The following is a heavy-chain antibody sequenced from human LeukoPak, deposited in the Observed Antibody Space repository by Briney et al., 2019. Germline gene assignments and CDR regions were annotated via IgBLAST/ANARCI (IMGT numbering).Heavy chain of an antibody. D-gene: IGHD3-9*01. J-gene: IGHJ4*02. Sequence: GGSLRLSCAASGFTFSSYAMHWVRQAPGKGLEWVAVISYDGSNKYYADSVKGRFTISRDNSKNTLYLQMNSLRAEDTAVYYCAISILTGEALDYWGQGTLVTVSS. CDR2: ISYDGSNK. CDR1: GFTFSSYA. V-gene: IGHV3-30*04. CDR3: AISILTGEALDY.